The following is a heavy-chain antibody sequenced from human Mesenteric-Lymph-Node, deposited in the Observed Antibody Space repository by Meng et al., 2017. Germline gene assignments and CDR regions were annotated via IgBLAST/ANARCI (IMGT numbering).Heavy chain of an antibody. D-gene: IGHD6-19*01. CDR1: GGSISSYY. V-gene: IGHV4-34*01. Sequence: SETLSLTCTVSGGSISSYYWSWIRQPPGKGLEWIWEINHSGSTNYNPSLKSRVTISVDTSKNQFSLKLSSVTAADTAVYYCAGDLPMYSSGWYVDNWFDPWGQGTLVTVSS. J-gene: IGHJ5*02. CDR3: AGDLPMYSSGWYVDNWFDP. CDR2: INHSGST.